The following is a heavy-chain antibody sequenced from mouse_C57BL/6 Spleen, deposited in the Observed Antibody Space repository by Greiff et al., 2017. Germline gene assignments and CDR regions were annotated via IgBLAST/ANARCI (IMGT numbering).Heavy chain of an antibody. CDR3: ARSLYYYGSSFPFAY. J-gene: IGHJ3*01. CDR1: GYAFSSYW. V-gene: IGHV1-80*01. D-gene: IGHD1-1*01. CDR2: IYPGDGDT. Sequence: VQLVESGAELVKPGASVKISCKASGYAFSSYWMNWVKQRPGKGLEWIGQIYPGDGDTNYNGKFKGKATLTADKSSSTAYMQLSSLTSEDSAVYFCARSLYYYGSSFPFAYWGQGTLVTVSA.